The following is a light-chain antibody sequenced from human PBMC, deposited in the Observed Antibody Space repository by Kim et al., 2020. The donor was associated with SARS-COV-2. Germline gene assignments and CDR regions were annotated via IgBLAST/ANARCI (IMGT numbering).Light chain of an antibody. V-gene: IGLV1-44*01. Sequence: QAVVTQPPSASGTPGQRVTIFCSGSRSNIGRYNVNWYQQLPGTAPKLLIFIDNQRPSAVPDRFSGSKSGTSASLAISGLQSEDEADYYCAAWDDSLNGVVFGGGTQLTVL. CDR3: AAWDDSLNGVV. CDR2: IDN. CDR1: RSNIGRYN. J-gene: IGLJ2*01.